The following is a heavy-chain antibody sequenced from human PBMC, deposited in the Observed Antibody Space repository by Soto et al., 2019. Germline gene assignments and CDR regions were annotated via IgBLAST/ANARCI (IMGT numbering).Heavy chain of an antibody. V-gene: IGHV3-11*01. CDR1: EFTFSDYY. CDR3: ARNRGRGYGMDV. J-gene: IGHJ6*02. Sequence: GGSLRLSCAASEFTFSDYYMSWIRQAPGKGLEWVSYISSTSSTIYYADSVQGRFTVSRDNAKNSVYLQMNSLRAEDTAVYYCARNRGRGYGMDVWGQGTTVTV. D-gene: IGHD3-10*01. CDR2: ISSTSSTI.